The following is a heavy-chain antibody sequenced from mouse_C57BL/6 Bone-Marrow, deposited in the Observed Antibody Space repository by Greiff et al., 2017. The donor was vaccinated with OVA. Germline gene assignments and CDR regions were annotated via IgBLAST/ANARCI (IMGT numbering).Heavy chain of an antibody. CDR1: GYSITSGYY. CDR2: ISYDGSN. J-gene: IGHJ2*01. CDR3: ARGLRLSFDY. V-gene: IGHV3-6*01. Sequence: EVQLVESGPGLVKPSQSLSLTCSVTGYSITSGYYWNWIRQFPGNKLEWMGYISYDGSNNYNPSLKNRISITRDTSKNQFFLKLNSVTTEDTATYYCARGLRLSFDYWGQGTTLTVSS.